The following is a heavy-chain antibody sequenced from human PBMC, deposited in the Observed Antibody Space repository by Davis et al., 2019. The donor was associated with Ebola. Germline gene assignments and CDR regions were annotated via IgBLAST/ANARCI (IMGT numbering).Heavy chain of an antibody. V-gene: IGHV3-30*18. CDR2: TSYDGSDK. CDR3: AKDLSGSPRYGMDV. Sequence: SLNTSCAASGSTLSSYAMHRVRQAPGKGLEWVALTSYDGSDKYHAESVKGRFSISRDNSKNTLYLQMNSLRGEDTAVYYCAKDLSGSPRYGMDVWGKGTTVTVSS. J-gene: IGHJ6*04. CDR1: GSTLSSYA. D-gene: IGHD1-26*01.